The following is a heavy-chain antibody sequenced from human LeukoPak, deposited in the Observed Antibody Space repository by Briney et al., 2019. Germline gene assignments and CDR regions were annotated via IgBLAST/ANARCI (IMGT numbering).Heavy chain of an antibody. J-gene: IGHJ4*02. Sequence: SQTLSLTCTVSGGSISSGGYYWSWIRQHPGKGLEWVGYIYYSGSTYYNPSLKSRVTISVDTSKNQSSLKLSSVTAADTAVYYCARMGLRVRGAVDYWGQGTLVTVSS. V-gene: IGHV4-31*03. CDR3: ARMGLRVRGAVDY. CDR2: IYYSGST. D-gene: IGHD3-10*01. CDR1: GGSISSGGYY.